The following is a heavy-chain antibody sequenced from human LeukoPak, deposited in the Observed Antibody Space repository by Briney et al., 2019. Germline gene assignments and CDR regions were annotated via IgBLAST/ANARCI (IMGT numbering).Heavy chain of an antibody. CDR1: GFSFSTYS. D-gene: IGHD1-26*01. CDR2: ISSSSHFI. Sequence: GGSLRLSCAASGFSFSTYSMNWVRQAPGKGLEWVSSISSSSHFIYYADSLKDRFTISRDNAKNSLFLQMNSLTAEDTAVYFCARSGTYSSWFDPWGQGTLVTVSS. V-gene: IGHV3-21*01. CDR3: ARSGTYSSWFDP. J-gene: IGHJ5*02.